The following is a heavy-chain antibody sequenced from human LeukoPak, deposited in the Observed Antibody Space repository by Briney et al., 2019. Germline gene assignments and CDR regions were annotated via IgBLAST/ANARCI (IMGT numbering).Heavy chain of an antibody. V-gene: IGHV3-30*02. CDR1: GFTFSSYG. D-gene: IGHD3-22*01. CDR2: IRYAGSNK. J-gene: IGHJ4*02. CDR3: AKSQNYYDNSGYYYLDY. Sequence: PGGSLRLSCAASGFTFSSYGMHWVRQAPGKGLEWVAFIRYAGSNKYYAGSLKGQFTISRDNSRTTLYLQMNSLRPEDTAVYYCAKSQNYYDNSGYYYLDYWGQGNLVTVSS.